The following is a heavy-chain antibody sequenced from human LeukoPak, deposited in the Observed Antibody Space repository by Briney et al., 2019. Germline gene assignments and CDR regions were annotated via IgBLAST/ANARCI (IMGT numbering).Heavy chain of an antibody. CDR3: ARHRPPEEGYCSAGSCYPRYEFDK. V-gene: IGHV4-31*03. CDR2: IYYSGST. Sequence: SETLSLTCTVSGGSISSGGYYWSWIRQHPGKGLEWIGYIYYSGSTYYNPSLKSRVTISVDTSKNQFTLKLTSMTAADTAVYFRARHRPPEEGYCSAGSCYPRYEFDKWGQGTLVTVSS. CDR1: GGSISSGGYY. J-gene: IGHJ4*02. D-gene: IGHD2-15*01.